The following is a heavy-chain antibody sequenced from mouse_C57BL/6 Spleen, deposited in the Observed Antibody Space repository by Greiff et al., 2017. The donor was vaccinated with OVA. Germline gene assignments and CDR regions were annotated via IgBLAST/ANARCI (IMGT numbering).Heavy chain of an antibody. CDR1: GYTFTSYW. V-gene: IGHV1-52*01. J-gene: IGHJ1*03. CDR2: IDPSDSET. D-gene: IGHD2-5*01. Sequence: QVQLQQPGAELVRPGSSVKLSCKASGYTFTSYWMHWVKQRPIQGLEWIGNIDPSDSETHYNQKFKDKATLTVAKSSSTAYMQLSSLTSEDSAVYYCARSNYSNYWYFDVWGTGTTVTVSS. CDR3: ARSNYSNYWYFDV.